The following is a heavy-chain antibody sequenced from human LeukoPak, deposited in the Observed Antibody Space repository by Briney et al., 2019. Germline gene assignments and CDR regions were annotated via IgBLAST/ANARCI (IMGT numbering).Heavy chain of an antibody. J-gene: IGHJ4*02. CDR3: ASPPSYCGGDCYSGYFDY. V-gene: IGHV1-69*06. CDR2: IIPIFGTA. CDR1: GGTFSSYA. Sequence: GASVKVSCKASGGTFSSYAISWVRQAPGKGLEWMGGIIPIFGTANYAQKFQGRVTITADKSTSTAYMELSSLRSEDTAVYYCASPPSYCGGDCYSGYFDYWGQGTLVTVSS. D-gene: IGHD2-21*02.